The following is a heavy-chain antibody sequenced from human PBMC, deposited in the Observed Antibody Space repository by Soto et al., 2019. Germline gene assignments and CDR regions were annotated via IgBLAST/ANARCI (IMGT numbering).Heavy chain of an antibody. V-gene: IGHV3-53*01. CDR1: GFSVTNSY. Sequence: GGSLRLSCTVSGFSVTNSYINWVRQAPGKGLEWVSILYSSGTTYYADSVRGRFTVSRDDSKNTLFLHRNSLRADDTAVYYCARDWSKFSYNYPYYYAMDAWGQGTTVTVSS. CDR2: LYSSGTT. J-gene: IGHJ6*02. CDR3: ARDWSKFSYNYPYYYAMDA. D-gene: IGHD5-18*01.